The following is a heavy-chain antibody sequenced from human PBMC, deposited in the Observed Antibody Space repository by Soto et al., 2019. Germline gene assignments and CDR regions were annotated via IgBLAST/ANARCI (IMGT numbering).Heavy chain of an antibody. CDR2: IHYSGTT. CDR1: GGSIGTHY. D-gene: IGHD2-21*01. J-gene: IGHJ4*02. Sequence: SETLSLTCTISGGSIGTHYWSWIRRPPGKGLEWIGYIHYSGTTHCNPSLKSRVTVSTSTSESQFSLRLSSVTAADTAVYYCARYYCTSGTCYSFDYWGQGILDTVSS. CDR3: ARYYCTSGTCYSFDY. V-gene: IGHV4-59*11.